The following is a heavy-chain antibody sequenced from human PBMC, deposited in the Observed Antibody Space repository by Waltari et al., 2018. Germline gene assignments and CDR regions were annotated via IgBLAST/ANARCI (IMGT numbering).Heavy chain of an antibody. CDR3: AAGLDYLSSYFDP. Sequence: QVQLVQYGSEMKKPGASVKVSSQTSGYTIISNAMNWLRQAPGQGRQWMGWINTKTGNPTYAQGFTGRFVFSLDTSVGTAYLQINSLEAADTAVYYCAAGLDYLSSYFDPWGQGTLVAVSS. CDR1: GYTIISNA. CDR2: INTKTGNP. V-gene: IGHV7-4-1*02. D-gene: IGHD4-17*01. J-gene: IGHJ5*02.